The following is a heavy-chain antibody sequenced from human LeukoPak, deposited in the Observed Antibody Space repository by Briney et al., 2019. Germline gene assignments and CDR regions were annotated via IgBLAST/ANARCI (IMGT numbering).Heavy chain of an antibody. CDR3: AKSIAVAFYS. CDR1: RFTFSSYG. V-gene: IGHV3-23*01. D-gene: IGHD6-19*01. CDR2: ISGSGAGT. Sequence: GGSLRLSCAASRFTFSSYGMSWVRQAPGKGLEWVSSISGSGAGTYYADSVKGRFTISRDNSKNTLYLQMNSLRAEDTAVYYCAKSIAVAFYSWGQGTLVTVSS. J-gene: IGHJ4*02.